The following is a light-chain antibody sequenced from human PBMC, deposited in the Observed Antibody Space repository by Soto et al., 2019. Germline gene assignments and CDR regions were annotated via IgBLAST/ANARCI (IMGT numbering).Light chain of an antibody. CDR1: SSNIGAGYD. V-gene: IGLV1-40*01. CDR2: GNS. Sequence: QSVLTQPPSVSGAPGQRVTISCTGSSSNIGAGYDLHWYQQLPGTAPKLLIYGNSNRPSGVPDRFSGSKSGTSASLAITGLQAEDEADYYCQSYDCSLSAYVFGTGTKLTVL. J-gene: IGLJ1*01. CDR3: QSYDCSLSAYV.